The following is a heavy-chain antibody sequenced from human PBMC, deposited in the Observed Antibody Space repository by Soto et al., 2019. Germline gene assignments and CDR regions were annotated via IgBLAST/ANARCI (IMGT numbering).Heavy chain of an antibody. CDR2: INPNSGGT. V-gene: IGHV1-2*02. D-gene: IGHD6-13*01. J-gene: IGHJ4*02. CDR3: ARGNGYSSSWSYYFDY. Sequence: ASVKVSCKASGYTLTGYYMHWVRQAPGQGLEWMGWINPNSGGTNYAQKFQGRVTMTRDTSTSTAYMELSRLRSDDTAVYYCARGNGYSSSWSYYFDYWGQGTLVTVSS. CDR1: GYTLTGYY.